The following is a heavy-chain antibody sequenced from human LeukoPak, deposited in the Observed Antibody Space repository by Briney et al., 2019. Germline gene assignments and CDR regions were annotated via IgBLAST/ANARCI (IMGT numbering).Heavy chain of an antibody. CDR2: INPNSDGT. CDR3: ARERIAVAGIPSLGY. V-gene: IGHV1-2*02. J-gene: IGHJ4*02. Sequence: ASVKVSCKASGYTFTGYYMHWVRQAPGQGLEWMGWINPNSDGTNYAQKFQGRVTMTRDTSISTAYMELSRLRSDDTAVYYCARERIAVAGIPSLGYWGQGTLVTVSS. D-gene: IGHD6-19*01. CDR1: GYTFTGYY.